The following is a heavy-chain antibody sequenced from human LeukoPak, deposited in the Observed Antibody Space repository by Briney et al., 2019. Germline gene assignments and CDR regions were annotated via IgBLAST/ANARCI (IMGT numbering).Heavy chain of an antibody. CDR3: ARGATCAFEY. CDR2: ISAYNDNT. V-gene: IGHV1-18*04. J-gene: IGHJ4*02. CDR1: GYTCTSYG. Sequence: GASVKVSCRASGYTCTSYGISWVRQAPGQGLEWMVWISAYNDNTNYAQKIQGRVTMTTDTSTSTAYMERRSLRSDDTAVYYCARGATCAFEYWGQGTRVTISS.